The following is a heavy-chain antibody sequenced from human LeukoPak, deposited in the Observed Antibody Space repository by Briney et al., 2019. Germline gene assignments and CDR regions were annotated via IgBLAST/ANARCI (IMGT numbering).Heavy chain of an antibody. CDR3: ADGGGAAHFDY. Sequence: ASLTVSCTASGYTFTYFIHWVRQAPGPGLEWMGWISPNNGNTKYAQYFHDRVTMTTDTTISTAYMELSTLNSDDPAVSYFADGGGAAHFDYWGQGRLV. D-gene: IGHD1-26*01. CDR1: GYTFTYF. V-gene: IGHV1-2*02. J-gene: IGHJ4*02. CDR2: ISPNNGNT.